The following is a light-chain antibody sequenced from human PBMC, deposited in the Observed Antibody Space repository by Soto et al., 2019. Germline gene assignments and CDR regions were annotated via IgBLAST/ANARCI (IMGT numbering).Light chain of an antibody. CDR2: STN. V-gene: IGLV8-61*01. CDR1: SGSVSTSYY. Sequence: QAVVTQEPSFSVSPGGTVTLTCGLSSGSVSTSYYPSWYQQTPGQAPRTLIYSTNTRSSGVPDRFSGSILGNKAALTMAGAQADDECDYYCVLYKGSSNVVFGGGTKLTVL. CDR3: VLYKGSSNVV. J-gene: IGLJ2*01.